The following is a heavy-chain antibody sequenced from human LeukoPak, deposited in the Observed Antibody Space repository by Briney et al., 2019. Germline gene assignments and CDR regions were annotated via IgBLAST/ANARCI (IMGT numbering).Heavy chain of an antibody. D-gene: IGHD6-13*01. V-gene: IGHV4-59*08. Sequence: SETLSLTCTVSGGSISSYYWSWIRQPPGKGLERIGYIYYSGSTNYNPSLKSRVTISVDTSKNQFSLKLSSVTAADTAVYYCARMGIAAAEVDYWGQGTLVTVSS. CDR1: GGSISSYY. J-gene: IGHJ4*02. CDR2: IYYSGST. CDR3: ARMGIAAAEVDY.